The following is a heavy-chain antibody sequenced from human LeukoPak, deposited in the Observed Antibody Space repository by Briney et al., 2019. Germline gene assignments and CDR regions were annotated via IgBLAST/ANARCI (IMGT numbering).Heavy chain of an antibody. J-gene: IGHJ6*04. CDR3: AKSSSRYYYYYGMDV. CDR1: GFTFRSYA. D-gene: IGHD6-13*01. Sequence: GGSLRLSCAASGFTFRSYAMSWVRQAPGKGLEWVSAISGSGGSTYYADSVKGRFTISRDNSKNTLYLQMNSLRAEDTAVYYCAKSSSRYYYYYGMDVWGKGTTVTVSS. CDR2: ISGSGGST. V-gene: IGHV3-23*01.